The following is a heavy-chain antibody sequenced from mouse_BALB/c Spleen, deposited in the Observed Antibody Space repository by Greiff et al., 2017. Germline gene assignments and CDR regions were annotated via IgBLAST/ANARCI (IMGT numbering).Heavy chain of an antibody. J-gene: IGHJ4*01. CDR2: IWSGGST. Sequence: VQLQRSGPGLVQPSQSLSITCTVSGFSLTSYGVHWVRQSPGKGLEWLGVIWSGGSTDYNAAFISRLSISKDNSKSQVFFKMNSLQANDTAIYYCARNGAYYRYDVYAMDYWGQGTSVTVSS. V-gene: IGHV2-2*02. CDR3: ARNGAYYRYDVYAMDY. CDR1: GFSLTSYG. D-gene: IGHD2-14*01.